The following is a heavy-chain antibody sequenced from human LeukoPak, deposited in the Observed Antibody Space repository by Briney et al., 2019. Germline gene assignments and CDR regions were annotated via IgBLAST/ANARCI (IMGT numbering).Heavy chain of an antibody. CDR3: ARGGSYLSAFDI. Sequence: GGSLRLSCAASGFTFSSYGMSWVRQAPGKGLEWVSAISGSGGSTYYADSVKGRFTISRDNAKKSLYLQMNSLRAEDTAVYYCARGGSYLSAFDIWGQGTMVTVSS. J-gene: IGHJ3*02. CDR1: GFTFSSYG. CDR2: ISGSGGST. V-gene: IGHV3-23*01. D-gene: IGHD1-26*01.